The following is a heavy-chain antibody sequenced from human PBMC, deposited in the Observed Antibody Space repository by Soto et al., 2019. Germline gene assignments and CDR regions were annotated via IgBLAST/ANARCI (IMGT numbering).Heavy chain of an antibody. J-gene: IGHJ4*02. CDR3: ARHQTTVTTTTNFDY. V-gene: IGHV4-39*01. CDR1: GGSISSSSYY. CDR2: IYYSGST. Sequence: PSETLSLTCTVSGGSISSSSYYWGWIRQPPGKGLEWIGSIYYSGSTYYNPSLKSRVTISVDTSKNQFSLKLSSVTAADTAVYYCARHQTTVTTTTNFDYWGQGTLVTVSS. D-gene: IGHD4-17*01.